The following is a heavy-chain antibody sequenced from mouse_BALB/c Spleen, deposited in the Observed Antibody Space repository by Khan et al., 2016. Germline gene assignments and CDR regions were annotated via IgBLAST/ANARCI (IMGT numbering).Heavy chain of an antibody. CDR2: INPGSGGT. CDR3: ARGYDWYVDV. Sequence: QVQLQQSGAELVRPGTSVKVSCKASGYAFTTYLIAWVKQRPGQGLEWIGVINPGSGGTNDNEEFKGKAPLTAGESSSTAYMQLSSPTSDASADIVGARGYDWYVDVWGAGTTVTVAS. CDR1: GYAFTTYL. V-gene: IGHV1-54*01. J-gene: IGHJ1*01. D-gene: IGHD2-14*01.